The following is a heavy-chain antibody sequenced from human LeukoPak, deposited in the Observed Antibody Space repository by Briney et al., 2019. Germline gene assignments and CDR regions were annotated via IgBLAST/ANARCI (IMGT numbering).Heavy chain of an antibody. V-gene: IGHV1-24*01. CDR3: ATGGAAAAPVYFDY. J-gene: IGHJ4*02. Sequence: ASVKVSCKVSGYTLTELSMHWVRQAPGKGLEWMGGFDPEDGETIYAQKFQGRVTMTEDTSTDTAYMELSSLRSEDTAVYYCATGGAAAAPVYFDYWGQGTLATVSS. CDR1: GYTLTELS. D-gene: IGHD6-13*01. CDR2: FDPEDGET.